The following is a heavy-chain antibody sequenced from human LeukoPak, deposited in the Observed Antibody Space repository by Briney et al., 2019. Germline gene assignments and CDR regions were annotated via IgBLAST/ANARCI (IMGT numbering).Heavy chain of an antibody. CDR1: GGSISSSCYF. V-gene: IGHV4-39*01. J-gene: IGHJ4*02. Sequence: SETLSLTCTVSGGSISSSCYFWGRIRQPPGTGLEWIGSIYYGGSTYYSPSLRSRVTISVDTSKNQFSLNLSSVTAADTAVYYCARHDGRGGATMGALDYWGQGSLITVSS. D-gene: IGHD4/OR15-4a*01. CDR3: ARHDGRGGATMGALDY. CDR2: IYYGGST.